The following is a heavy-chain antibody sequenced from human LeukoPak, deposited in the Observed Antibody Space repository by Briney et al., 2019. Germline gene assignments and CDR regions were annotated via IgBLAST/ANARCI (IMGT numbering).Heavy chain of an antibody. CDR3: ARERRRYNCCDP. J-gene: IGHJ5*02. Sequence: GGSLRLSCAASGFTFSSYGMHWVRQAPGKGLEWVAVIWYDGSNKYYADSVKGRFTISRDNSKNTLYLQMNSLRAEDTAVYYCARERRRYNCCDPWGQGTLVNVSS. D-gene: IGHD1-1*01. CDR2: IWYDGSNK. V-gene: IGHV3-33*01. CDR1: GFTFSSYG.